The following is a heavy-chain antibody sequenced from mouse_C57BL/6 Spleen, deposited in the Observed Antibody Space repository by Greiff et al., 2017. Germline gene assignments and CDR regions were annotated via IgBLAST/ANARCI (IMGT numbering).Heavy chain of an antibody. D-gene: IGHD3-1*01. CDR2: IWRGGST. J-gene: IGHJ4*01. Sequence: QVQLKQSGPGLVQPSQSLSITCTVSGFSLTSSGVHWVRQSPGKGLEWLGVIWRGGSTDYNAAFMSRLNITKDNSKCQVFFKMNSLQADDTAIYCCANVSGTRAMDYWGQGTSVTVSS. V-gene: IGHV2-5*01. CDR3: ANVSGTRAMDY. CDR1: GFSLTSSG.